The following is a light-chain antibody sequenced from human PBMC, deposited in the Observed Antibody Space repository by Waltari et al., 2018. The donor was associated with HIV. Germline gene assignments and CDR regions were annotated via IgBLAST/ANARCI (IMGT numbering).Light chain of an antibody. J-gene: IGKJ2*01. Sequence: DVALTPSPDSLAVSVGERATLNCKSSRNLLYSSNNKSYLAWYQQKAGQRPKLLSYWASTRETGVPDRFSGSGSGTDFTHTISRLQAEDVAVYYCQQYYSVPYTFGQGTKLEIK. CDR2: WAS. CDR1: RNLLYSSNNKSY. CDR3: QQYYSVPYT. V-gene: IGKV4-1*01.